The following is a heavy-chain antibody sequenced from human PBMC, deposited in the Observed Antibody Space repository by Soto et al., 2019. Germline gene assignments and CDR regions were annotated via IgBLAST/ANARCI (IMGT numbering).Heavy chain of an antibody. CDR1: GYTLTELS. Sequence: ASVKVSCKVSGYTLTELSMHWVRQAPGKGLEWMGGFDPEDGETIYAQKFQGRVTMTEDTSTDTAYMELSSLRSEDTAVYYCATTRRSTTTPDFDYWGQGTLVTVSS. CDR3: ATTRRSTTTPDFDY. V-gene: IGHV1-24*01. CDR2: FDPEDGET. D-gene: IGHD5-12*01. J-gene: IGHJ4*02.